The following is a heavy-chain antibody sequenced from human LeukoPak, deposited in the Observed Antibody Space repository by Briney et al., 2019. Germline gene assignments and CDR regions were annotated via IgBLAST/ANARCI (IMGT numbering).Heavy chain of an antibody. D-gene: IGHD2-21*02. V-gene: IGHV4-59*01. CDR2: FHSSGN. CDR3: VRARDMAFDI. J-gene: IGHJ3*02. CDR1: GGSIRGSY. Sequence: SETLSLTCTVSGGSIRGSYRSWIRQPPGKRLEWIGNFHSSGNNYNPSLKSRVTISVDTSKNQVSLKVTSVTAADTALYYCVRARDMAFDIWGQGTMVTVSA.